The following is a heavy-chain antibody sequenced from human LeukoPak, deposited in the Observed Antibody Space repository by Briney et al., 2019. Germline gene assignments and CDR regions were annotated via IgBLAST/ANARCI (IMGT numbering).Heavy chain of an antibody. D-gene: IGHD1-1*01. CDR1: RFTFSTYA. CDR3: AKSHSVQQRGYFHY. V-gene: IGHV3-23*01. Sequence: GGSLRLSCAASRFTFSTYAMSWVRQAPGKGLEWISTISNGGGSTYYADSVKGRFTISRDNAKNTLYLQMNSLRAEHTPVYYCAKSHSVQQRGYFHYWGQGTLVTVSS. J-gene: IGHJ4*02. CDR2: ISNGGGST.